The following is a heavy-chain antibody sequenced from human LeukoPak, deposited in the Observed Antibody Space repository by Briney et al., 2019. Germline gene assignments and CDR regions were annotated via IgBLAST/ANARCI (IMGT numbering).Heavy chain of an antibody. J-gene: IGHJ4*01. Sequence: GGSLRLSCAASGVRPSAFDIHWVRQASGEGREWVARIMTRAERSDIQYAPSVTGRVSLSRDDSKPTASLQMDSLKTEDTAVYYCARRNCSSFKCDSFDYWGHGILVTVSS. CDR1: GVRPSAFD. V-gene: IGHV3-73*01. D-gene: IGHD2-2*01. CDR2: IMTRAERSDI. CDR3: ARRNCSSFKCDSFDY.